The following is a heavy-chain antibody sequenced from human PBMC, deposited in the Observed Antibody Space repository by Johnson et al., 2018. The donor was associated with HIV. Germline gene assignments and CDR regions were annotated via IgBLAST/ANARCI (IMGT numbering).Heavy chain of an antibody. Sequence: VQLVESGGGLVQPGGSLRLSCAASGFTFSDHYMDWVRQAPGKGLEWVGRTRNKANSYTTEYAASVKGRFTISRDDSKNTAYLQMNSLRPEDTAVYYCARDGRDLVTRGSFDVWGQGTVVTVSS. CDR3: ARDGRDLVTRGSFDV. CDR2: TRNKANSYTT. V-gene: IGHV3-72*01. CDR1: GFTFSDHY. J-gene: IGHJ3*01. D-gene: IGHD3-9*01.